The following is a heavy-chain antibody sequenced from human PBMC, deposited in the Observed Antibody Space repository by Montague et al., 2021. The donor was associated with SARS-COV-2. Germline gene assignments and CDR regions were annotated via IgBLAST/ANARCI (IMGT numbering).Heavy chain of an antibody. V-gene: IGHV4-39*01. CDR2: FYYNGIT. D-gene: IGHD2-15*01. J-gene: IGHJ4*02. CDR3: ATRTRYPQNDFGF. Sequence: SETLSLTCSVSGGPFSSTSFYWGWIRQSPGKGLEWVANFYYNGITYYNPSLKSRVTLSVDPSTNQFFLKLTSVTAADTAVYYCATRTRYPQNDFGFWGQGTLVTVSS. CDR1: GGPFSSTSFY.